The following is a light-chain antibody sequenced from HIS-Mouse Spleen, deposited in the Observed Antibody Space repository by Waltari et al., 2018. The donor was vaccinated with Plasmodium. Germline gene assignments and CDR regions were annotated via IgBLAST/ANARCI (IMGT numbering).Light chain of an antibody. Sequence: QSALTQPRSVSGSPGQSVTISCTGTSSDVGGYNYVSWYQQHPGKAPKLVIYYVSKRPAGVPDRFSGSKSGNTASLTISGLQAEDEADYYCCSYAGSYTYVFGTGTKVTVL. CDR2: YVS. CDR3: CSYAGSYTYV. CDR1: SSDVGGYNY. J-gene: IGLJ1*01. V-gene: IGLV2-11*01.